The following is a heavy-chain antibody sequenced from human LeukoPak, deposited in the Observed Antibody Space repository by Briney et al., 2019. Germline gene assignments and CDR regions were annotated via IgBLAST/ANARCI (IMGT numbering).Heavy chain of an antibody. D-gene: IGHD6-13*01. CDR3: ARSGYSSSWYEFFDY. V-gene: IGHV3-21*01. J-gene: IGHJ4*02. Sequence: GGSLRLSCAASGFTFNNYNMNWVRQAPGRALEWVSSITSSGTYIFYADSVKGRFTISRDNARNSLYLQMNSLGPEDTAVYYCARSGYSSSWYEFFDYWGQGTLVTVSS. CDR2: ITSSGTYI. CDR1: GFTFNNYN.